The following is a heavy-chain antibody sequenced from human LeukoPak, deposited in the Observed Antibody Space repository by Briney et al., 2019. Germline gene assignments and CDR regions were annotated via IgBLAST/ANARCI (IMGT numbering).Heavy chain of an antibody. CDR3: ARDAYDSSGYSFDY. V-gene: IGHV4-61*02. CDR2: IYTSGST. CDR1: GGSISSGSYY. Sequence: SETLSLTCTVSGGSISSGSYYWSWIRQPAGKGLEWIGRIYTSGSTNYNPSLKSRVTISVDTSKNQFYLKLGSVTAADTAVYYCARDAYDSSGYSFDYWGQGTLVTVSS. J-gene: IGHJ4*02. D-gene: IGHD3-22*01.